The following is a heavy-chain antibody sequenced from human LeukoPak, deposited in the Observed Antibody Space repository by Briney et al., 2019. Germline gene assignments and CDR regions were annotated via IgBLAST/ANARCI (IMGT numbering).Heavy chain of an antibody. D-gene: IGHD3-3*01. Sequence: GGSLRLSCAASGFIFSNYAMHWVRQAPGKGLEWVAVISYDGSNKYYADSVKGRFTISRDNSKNTLYLQMNSLRAEDTAVYYCARVGGDRYDFWSGYPNWGQGTLVTVSS. CDR3: ARVGGDRYDFWSGYPN. CDR1: GFIFSNYA. CDR2: ISYDGSNK. J-gene: IGHJ4*02. V-gene: IGHV3-30-3*01.